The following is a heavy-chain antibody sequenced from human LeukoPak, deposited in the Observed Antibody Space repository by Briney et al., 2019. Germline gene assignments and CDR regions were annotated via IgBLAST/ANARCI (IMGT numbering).Heavy chain of an antibody. J-gene: IGHJ4*02. CDR3: ARLPVSGYYPTYFDY. V-gene: IGHV4-39*01. CDR1: GGSISSSRYF. Sequence: SETLSLTCTVSGGSISSSRYFWGWIRQPPGKGLEWIGSIYYSGSTYYNSSLKSRVTISVDTSKNQISLKLSSVTAADTAVYYCARLPVSGYYPTYFDYWGQGTLVTVSS. CDR2: IYYSGST. D-gene: IGHD3-22*01.